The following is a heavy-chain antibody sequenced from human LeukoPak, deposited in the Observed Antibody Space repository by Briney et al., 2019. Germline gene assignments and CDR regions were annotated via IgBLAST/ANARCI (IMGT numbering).Heavy chain of an antibody. J-gene: IGHJ5*02. D-gene: IGHD2-2*03. CDR3: ARHLLDIVVVPAALTPVNWFDP. Sequence: SDTLSLTCTVSGGSIRSFYWSWIRQPPGKGLEWIGYIFYSGSTTYNPSLKSRVTMSVDTSKSQFSLRLSSVTAADTAVYYCARHLLDIVVVPAALTPVNWFDPWGQGTLVTVSS. V-gene: IGHV4-59*07. CDR1: GGSIRSFY. CDR2: IFYSGST.